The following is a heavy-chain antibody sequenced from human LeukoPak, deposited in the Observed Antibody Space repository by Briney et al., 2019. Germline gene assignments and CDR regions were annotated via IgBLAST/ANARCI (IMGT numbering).Heavy chain of an antibody. J-gene: IGHJ4*02. V-gene: IGHV7-4-1*02. CDR3: ARGAVQGYQLWFDY. D-gene: IGHD2-2*01. CDR2: INTNTGNP. Sequence: ASVKVSCKASGYTFTSYAMNWVRQAPGQGLEWMGWINTNTGNPTYAQGFTGRFVFSLDTSVSTAYLQISSLKAEDTAVYYCARGAVQGYQLWFDYWGRGTLVTVSS. CDR1: GYTFTSYA.